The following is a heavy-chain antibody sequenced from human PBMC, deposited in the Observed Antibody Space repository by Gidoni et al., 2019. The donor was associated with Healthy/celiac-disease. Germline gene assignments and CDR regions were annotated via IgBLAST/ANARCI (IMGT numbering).Heavy chain of an antibody. CDR2: ISSSSSYT. CDR1: GFTFRDYY. CDR3: ARAIYDSSGYYLDY. J-gene: IGHJ4*02. Sequence: QVQLVESGGGLVKPGGSLRLSCAASGFTFRDYYMSWIRQAPGKGLEWVSYISSSSSYTNYADSVKGRFTISRDNAKNSLYLQMNSLRAEDTAVYYCARAIYDSSGYYLDYWGQGTLVTVSS. D-gene: IGHD3-22*01. V-gene: IGHV3-11*05.